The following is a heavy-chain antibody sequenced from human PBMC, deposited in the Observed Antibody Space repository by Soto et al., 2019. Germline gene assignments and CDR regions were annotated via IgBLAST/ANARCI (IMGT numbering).Heavy chain of an antibody. V-gene: IGHV4-61*01. J-gene: IGHJ6*02. CDR3: ARTRGYCSDVNCPRPNFYYYAMDV. D-gene: IGHD2-15*01. Sequence: QVQLQESGPGLVRPSETLSLTCTVSGGSVNSGSYYWTWIRQPPGKGLEYIGYIFYSGRTNSKPSLKSRVTISADTSKNQFSLKLSSVTAADTAVYYCARTRGYCSDVNCPRPNFYYYAMDVWGRGTTVTVSS. CDR2: IFYSGRT. CDR1: GGSVNSGSYY.